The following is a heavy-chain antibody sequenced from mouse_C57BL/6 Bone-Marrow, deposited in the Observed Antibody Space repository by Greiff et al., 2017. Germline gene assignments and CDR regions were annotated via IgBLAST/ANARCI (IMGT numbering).Heavy chain of an antibody. CDR1: GFTFSDYG. V-gene: IGHV5-17*01. J-gene: IGHJ1*03. CDR2: ISSGSSTI. D-gene: IGHD1-1*01. CDR3: ARWGTTVVTDWYFDV. Sequence: EVKLVESGGGLVKPGGSLKLSCAASGFTFSDYGMHWVRQAPEKGLEWVAYISSGSSTIYYADTVKGRFTISRDTAKNTLFLQMTSLRSEDTAMYYCARWGTTVVTDWYFDVWGTGTTVTVSS.